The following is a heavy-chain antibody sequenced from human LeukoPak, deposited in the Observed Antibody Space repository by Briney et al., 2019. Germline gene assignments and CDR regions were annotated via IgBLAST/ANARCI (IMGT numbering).Heavy chain of an antibody. CDR3: ANEVAAAAGRYFDY. Sequence: PGRSLRLSCAASGFTFDDYAMHWVRQAPGKGLEWVSGISWNSGSIGYADSVKGRFTISRDNAKNSLYLQMNSLRAEDTALYYCANEVAAAAGRYFDYWGQGTLVTVSS. CDR2: ISWNSGSI. V-gene: IGHV3-9*01. CDR1: GFTFDDYA. D-gene: IGHD6-13*01. J-gene: IGHJ4*02.